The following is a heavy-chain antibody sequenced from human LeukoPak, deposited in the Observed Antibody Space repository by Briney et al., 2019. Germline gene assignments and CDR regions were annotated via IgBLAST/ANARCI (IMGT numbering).Heavy chain of an antibody. J-gene: IGHJ4*02. CDR3: ARATYYYDSSGYYYLDY. V-gene: IGHV3-21*01. D-gene: IGHD3-22*01. CDR1: GFTFSSYS. Sequence: PGGSLRLSCAASGFTFSSYSMNWVRQAPGKGLEWVSSISSSSSYIYYADSVKGRFTISRDNAKSSLYLQMNSLRAEDTAVYYCARATYYYDSSGYYYLDYWGQGTLVTVSS. CDR2: ISSSSSYI.